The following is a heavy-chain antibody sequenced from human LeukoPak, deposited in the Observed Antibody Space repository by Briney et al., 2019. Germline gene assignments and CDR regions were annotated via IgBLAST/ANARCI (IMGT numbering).Heavy chain of an antibody. CDR1: GGTFSSYA. CDR2: IIPIFGTA. V-gene: IGHV1-69*05. J-gene: IGHJ4*02. D-gene: IGHD6-6*01. CDR3: ARVSIAARTALEEIDY. Sequence: SVKVSCKASGGTFSSYAISWVRQAPGQGLEWMGRIIPIFGTANYAQKFQGRVTIITDESTSTAYMELSSLRSEDTAVYYCARVSIAARTALEEIDYWGQGTLVTVSS.